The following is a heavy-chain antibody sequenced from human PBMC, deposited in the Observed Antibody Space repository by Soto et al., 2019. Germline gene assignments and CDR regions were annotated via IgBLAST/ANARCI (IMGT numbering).Heavy chain of an antibody. V-gene: IGHV1-69*02. Sequence: QVQLVQSGAEVKKPGSSVKVSCEASGGSFNNYTITWVRQAPGQGLEWMGRIIPIFGIINYAQKFQSRVTITAGKSTNTAYLHLSSLRSEDTALYYCATIGGENSIFGVREPIDVWGQGTMVTVSS. J-gene: IGHJ3*01. CDR2: IIPIFGII. D-gene: IGHD3-3*02. CDR1: GGSFNNYT. CDR3: ATIGGENSIFGVREPIDV.